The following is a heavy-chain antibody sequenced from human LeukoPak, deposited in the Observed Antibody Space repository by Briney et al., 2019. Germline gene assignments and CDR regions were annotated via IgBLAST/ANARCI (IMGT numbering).Heavy chain of an antibody. CDR1: GFTFSSYG. CDR3: ARSDGGSENY. J-gene: IGHJ4*02. V-gene: IGHV3-21*06. D-gene: IGHD1-26*01. Sequence: GGSLRLSCAPSGFTFSSYGMNWVRQAPGKGLEWVSSISSTGSYIFYADSVKGRFTISRDDAKNSVYLQMNSLRDEDTAVYYCARSDGGSENYWGQGILVTVSS. CDR2: ISSTGSYI.